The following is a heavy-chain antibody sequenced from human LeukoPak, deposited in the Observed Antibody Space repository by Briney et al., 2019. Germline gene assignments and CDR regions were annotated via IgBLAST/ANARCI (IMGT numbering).Heavy chain of an antibody. CDR1: GYTFTTYD. Sequence: ASVKVSCRPSGYTFTTYDINWVRQAPGQGLEWMGIINPSGGSTSYAQKFQGRVTMTRDTSTSTVYMELSSLRSEDTAVYYCARDFAHTIFGVATWGYWGQGTLVTVSS. CDR3: ARDFAHTIFGVATWGY. V-gene: IGHV1-46*01. CDR2: INPSGGST. J-gene: IGHJ4*02. D-gene: IGHD3-3*01.